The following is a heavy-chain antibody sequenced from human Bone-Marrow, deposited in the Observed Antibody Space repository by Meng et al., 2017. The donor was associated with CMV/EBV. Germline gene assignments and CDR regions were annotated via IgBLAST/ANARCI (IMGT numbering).Heavy chain of an antibody. CDR2: IGGSGDPT. V-gene: IGHV3-23*01. D-gene: IGHD2-2*01. J-gene: IGHJ6*02. CDR3: ARDGVVPAAHYGMDV. Sequence: GGSLRLSCVDSGFSFSNYAMSWIRQAPGKGLEWVSAIGGSGDPTYYADAVKGRFTISRDNSKNSLYLQMNSLRAEDTAVYYCARDGVVPAAHYGMDVWGQGTTVTVSS. CDR1: GFSFSNYA.